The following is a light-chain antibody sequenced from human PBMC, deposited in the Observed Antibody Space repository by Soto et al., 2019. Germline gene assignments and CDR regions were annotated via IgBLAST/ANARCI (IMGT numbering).Light chain of an antibody. J-gene: IGLJ1*01. Sequence: QSVLTQPASVSGSPGQSITVSCTVPSSDVGNYNLVSWYQKHPGKVPKLMIYEGSKRPSGVSHRFSGSQSGNTASLAISGLQAEDEADYYCCSYAGSKTYVFXTGTKVTVL. CDR2: EGS. V-gene: IGLV2-23*01. CDR3: CSYAGSKTYV. CDR1: SSDVGNYNL.